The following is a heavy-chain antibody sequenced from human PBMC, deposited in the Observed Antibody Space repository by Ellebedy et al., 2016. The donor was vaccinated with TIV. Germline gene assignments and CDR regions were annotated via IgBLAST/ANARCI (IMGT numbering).Heavy chain of an antibody. J-gene: IGHJ6*02. CDR1: GFTVSSNY. D-gene: IGHD5-12*01. CDR3: ARDRRVATIAAYYYYYGMDV. CDR2: IYSGGST. V-gene: IGHV3-53*01. Sequence: GESLKISXAASGFTVSSNYMSWVRQAPGKGLEWVSVIYSGGSTYYADSVKGRFTISRDNSKNTLYLQMNSLRAEDTAVYYCARDRRVATIAAYYYYYGMDVWGQGTTVTVSS.